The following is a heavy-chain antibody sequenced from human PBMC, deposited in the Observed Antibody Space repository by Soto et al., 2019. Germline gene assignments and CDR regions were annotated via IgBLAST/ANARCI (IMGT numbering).Heavy chain of an antibody. V-gene: IGHV3-23*01. CDR1: GFTFSSYA. CDR3: AKDRRDIVVVVAATHYFDY. J-gene: IGHJ4*02. Sequence: PGGSLRLSCAASGFTFSSYAMSWVRQAPGKGLEWVSAISGSGGSTYYADSVKGRFTISRDNSKNTLYLQMNSLRAEDTAVYYCAKDRRDIVVVVAATHYFDYWGQGTLDTVSS. CDR2: ISGSGGST. D-gene: IGHD2-15*01.